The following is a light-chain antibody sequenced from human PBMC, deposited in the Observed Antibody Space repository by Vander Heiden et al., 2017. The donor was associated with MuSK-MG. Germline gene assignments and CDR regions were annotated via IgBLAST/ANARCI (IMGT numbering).Light chain of an antibody. J-gene: IGKJ4*01. Sequence: DIQMTQSPSSLSASVGDRVTITCRASQSISSYLHWYQQKPGKAPKLLIYAASSLQSGVPSRFSGSGSGTDFTLTISSLQPEDFATYYCQQSDSTLTFGGGTKVEIK. CDR2: AAS. CDR3: QQSDSTLT. V-gene: IGKV1-39*01. CDR1: QSISSY.